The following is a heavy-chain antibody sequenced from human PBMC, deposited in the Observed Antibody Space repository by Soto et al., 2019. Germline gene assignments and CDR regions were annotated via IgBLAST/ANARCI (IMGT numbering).Heavy chain of an antibody. V-gene: IGHV4-34*01. CDR3: ARGRAAAASENFQY. J-gene: IGHJ1*01. CDR2: INHSGST. D-gene: IGHD6-13*01. CDR1: GGSFSGYY. Sequence: QVQLQQWGAGLLKPSETLSRTCAVYGGSFSGYYWSWIRQPPGKGLEWIGEINHSGSTNYNPSLKGRVTISIDTSKNQFSLRLSSVTAADTAVYYCARGRAAAASENFQYWGQGTLVTVSS.